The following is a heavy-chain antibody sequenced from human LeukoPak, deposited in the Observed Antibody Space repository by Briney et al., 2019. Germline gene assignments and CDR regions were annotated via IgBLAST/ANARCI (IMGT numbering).Heavy chain of an antibody. Sequence: PSETLSLTCTVSGGSISSYYWSWIRQPPGKGLEWIGYIYYSGSTNYNPSLKSRVTISVDTSKNQFSLKLSSVTAADTAVYYCAREHYYDSSGFRFDLWGQGTLVTVSS. CDR2: IYYSGST. CDR3: AREHYYDSSGFRFDL. D-gene: IGHD3-22*01. V-gene: IGHV4-59*01. J-gene: IGHJ5*02. CDR1: GGSISSYY.